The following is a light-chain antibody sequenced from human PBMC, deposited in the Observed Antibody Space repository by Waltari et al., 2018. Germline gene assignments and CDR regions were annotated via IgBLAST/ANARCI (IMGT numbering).Light chain of an antibody. CDR1: QSLLYSSNNKNY. V-gene: IGKV4-1*01. Sequence: DIVMTQSPDSLAVSLGERATINCRSSQSLLYSSNNKNYLAWYQQQPGQPPKLLLYWASTRESGVPDRFSGSGSGTDFTLTISSLQAEDVAVYYCQQYSIRPWTFGQGTKVEI. CDR3: QQYSIRPWT. CDR2: WAS. J-gene: IGKJ1*01.